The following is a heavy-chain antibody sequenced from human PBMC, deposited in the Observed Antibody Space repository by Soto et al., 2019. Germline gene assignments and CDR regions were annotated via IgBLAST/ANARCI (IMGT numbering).Heavy chain of an antibody. D-gene: IGHD1-26*01. V-gene: IGHV3-30*18. CDR3: AKDRSGIVGAVFDY. J-gene: IGHJ4*02. Sequence: QVQLVESGGGVVQPGRSLRLSCAASGFTFSSYGMHWVRQAPGKGLEWVAVISYDGSNKYYADSVKGRFTISRDNSKNTLYLQMNSLRAEDTAVYYCAKDRSGIVGAVFDYWGQGTLVNVSS. CDR1: GFTFSSYG. CDR2: ISYDGSNK.